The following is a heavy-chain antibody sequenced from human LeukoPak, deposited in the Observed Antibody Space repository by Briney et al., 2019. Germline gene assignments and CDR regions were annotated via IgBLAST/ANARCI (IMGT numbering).Heavy chain of an antibody. Sequence: GGSLRLSCVVSGFTLRSFAIHWVRQAPGKGLEWVALIRHDETNQYYADSVQGRFTISRDTSRNTVYLQMNNLRVEDTAAYYCAKEYTPSSPLGEFASWGQGTLVTVSS. CDR2: IRHDETNQ. J-gene: IGHJ1*01. CDR1: GFTLRSFA. D-gene: IGHD6-6*01. CDR3: AKEYTPSSPLGEFAS. V-gene: IGHV3-30*02.